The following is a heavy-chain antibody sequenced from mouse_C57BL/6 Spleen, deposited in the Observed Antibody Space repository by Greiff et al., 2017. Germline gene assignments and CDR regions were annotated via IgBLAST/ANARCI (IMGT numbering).Heavy chain of an antibody. CDR1: GYTFTSYW. J-gene: IGHJ2*01. V-gene: IGHV1-59*01. CDR2: IDPSDSYT. Sequence: VQLQQPGAELLRPGTSVQLSCKASGYTFTSYWMHWVKQRPGHGLEWIGVIDPSDSYTNYNQKFKGKATSTVDTSSSTAYMQLSSLTSEDSAVYYCARFRSNYIDYWGQGTTLTVSS. CDR3: ARFRSNYIDY. D-gene: IGHD5-1*01.